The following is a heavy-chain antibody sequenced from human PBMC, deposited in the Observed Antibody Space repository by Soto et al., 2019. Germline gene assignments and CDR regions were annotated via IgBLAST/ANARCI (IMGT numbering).Heavy chain of an antibody. CDR2: ISAYNGNT. D-gene: IGHD2-2*02. J-gene: IGHJ6*02. Sequence: ASVKVSCKASGYTFTSYGISWVRQAPGQGLEWMGRISAYNGNTNYAQKLQGRVTMTTDTSTSTAYMELRSLRSDDTAVYYCARDRDIVVVPAAISNYYSGMDVWGQGTTVTVSS. V-gene: IGHV1-18*04. CDR1: GYTFTSYG. CDR3: ARDRDIVVVPAAISNYYSGMDV.